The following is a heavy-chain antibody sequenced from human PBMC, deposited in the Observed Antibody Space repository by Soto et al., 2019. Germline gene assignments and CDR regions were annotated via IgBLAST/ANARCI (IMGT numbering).Heavy chain of an antibody. Sequence: ASVKVSCKASGYTFTGYAMHWVRQAPGQRLEWMGWINAGNGNTKYSQKFQGRFTITRDTSASTAYMELSSLRSEDTAVYYCTTEKISDSGLWRLRYYFDSWGQGTLVTVSS. J-gene: IGHJ4*02. D-gene: IGHD6-19*01. CDR1: GYTFTGYA. CDR3: TTEKISDSGLWRLRYYFDS. CDR2: INAGNGNT. V-gene: IGHV1-3*01.